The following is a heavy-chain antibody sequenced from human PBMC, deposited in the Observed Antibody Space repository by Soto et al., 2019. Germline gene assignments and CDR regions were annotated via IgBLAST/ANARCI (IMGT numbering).Heavy chain of an antibody. CDR3: AREDV. V-gene: IGHV3-7*05. CDR2: IKQDGSEQ. Sequence: EVQLVESGGGLVQPGGSLRLSCAASGFTFSGYWMSWVRQAPGKGLEWVANIKQDGSEQFYVDSVKGRFTIYRDNAKKSLYLQMHSLSEADPAVYYCAREDVWGKGNKVNVSS. J-gene: IGHJ6*04. CDR1: GFTFSGYW.